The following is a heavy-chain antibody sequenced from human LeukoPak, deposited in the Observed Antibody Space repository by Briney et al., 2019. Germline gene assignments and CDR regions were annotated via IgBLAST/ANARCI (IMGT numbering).Heavy chain of an antibody. Sequence: AGSLTLSCAAPGFTFSSYTMNWVRQAPGKGLEWVSAISGSGSTTYYADSVRGRFTISRDNSKNTLFLQMNSLTAEDTAIYSCARPRLEYCSGGSCFDAFDIWGQGTMVTVSS. CDR3: ARPRLEYCSGGSCFDAFDI. CDR1: GFTFSSYT. D-gene: IGHD2-15*01. CDR2: ISGSGSTT. J-gene: IGHJ3*02. V-gene: IGHV3-23*01.